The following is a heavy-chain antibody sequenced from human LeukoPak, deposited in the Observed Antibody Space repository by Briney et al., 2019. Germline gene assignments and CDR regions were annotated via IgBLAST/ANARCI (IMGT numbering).Heavy chain of an antibody. J-gene: IGHJ4*02. CDR3: ATGYGDYTLPDY. CDR1: GYTFTSYA. D-gene: IGHD4-17*01. V-gene: IGHV1-3*01. CDR2: INAGNGNT. Sequence: ASVKVSCKASGYTFTSYAMHWVRQAPGQRLEWMGWINAGNGNTKYSQKFQGRVTMTEDTSTDTAYMELSSLRSEDTAVYYCATGYGDYTLPDYWGQGTLVTVSS.